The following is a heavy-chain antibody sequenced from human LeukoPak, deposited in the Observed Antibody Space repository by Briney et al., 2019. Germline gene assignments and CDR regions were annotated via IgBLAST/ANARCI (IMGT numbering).Heavy chain of an antibody. CDR3: AKALYSSGFY. CDR1: GFTFDDYA. CDR2: ISWNSGSI. J-gene: IGHJ4*02. Sequence: SGRSLRLSCAASGFTFDDYAMYWVRQAPGKGLEWVSGISWNSGSIGYADSVKGRFTISRDNAKSSLYLQMNSLRAEDTAVYYCAKALYSSGFYWGQGTLVTVSS. D-gene: IGHD6-19*01. V-gene: IGHV3-9*01.